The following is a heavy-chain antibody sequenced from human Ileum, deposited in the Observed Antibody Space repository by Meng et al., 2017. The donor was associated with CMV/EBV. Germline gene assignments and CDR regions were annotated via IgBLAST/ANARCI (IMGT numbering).Heavy chain of an antibody. CDR2: IIPSNSDT. CDR3: ARGLCTGGECPLDP. Sequence: ASVKVSCKASGYTLTSYYIHWVRQAPGQGLEWVGTIIPSNSDTSHAQKFQGRVTMTRDTSTSTVHMELSSLRSEDTATYYCARGLCTGGECPLDPWGQGTRVTGSS. D-gene: IGHD2-8*02. CDR1: GYTLTSYY. J-gene: IGHJ5*02. V-gene: IGHV1-46*01.